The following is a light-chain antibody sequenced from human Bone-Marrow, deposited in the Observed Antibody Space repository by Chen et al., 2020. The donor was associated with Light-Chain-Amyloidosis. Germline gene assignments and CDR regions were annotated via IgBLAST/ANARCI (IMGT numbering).Light chain of an antibody. CDR1: NIGSTR. CDR3: QVWDRGSDRPV. V-gene: IGLV3-21*02. CDR2: DDR. J-gene: IGLJ3*02. Sequence: SYVLTQPSSVSVAPGETATIACGGNNIGSTRVHWYQQTPGQAPLLVVYDDRDRPSGIPARLSGSNSGNTATLTLSRGEAGDEADYYCQVWDRGSDRPVFGGGTKLTVL.